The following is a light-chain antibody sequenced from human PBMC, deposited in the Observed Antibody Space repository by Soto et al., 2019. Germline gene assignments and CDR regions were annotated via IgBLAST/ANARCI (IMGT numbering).Light chain of an antibody. CDR2: EAT. CDR3: CSFAGSNSWV. CDR1: SGDVGTYDL. J-gene: IGLJ3*02. V-gene: IGLV2-23*01. Sequence: QSALTQPASVSGSPGQSITISCTRTSGDVGTYDLVSWYQHHPGAAPKLMIYEATRRPSGISNRFSGSKSGNTASLTISGLQAEDEAAYYCCSFAGSNSWVFGGGTKLTVL.